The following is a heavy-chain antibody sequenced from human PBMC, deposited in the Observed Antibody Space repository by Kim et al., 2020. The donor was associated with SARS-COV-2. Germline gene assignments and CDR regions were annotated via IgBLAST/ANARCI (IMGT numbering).Heavy chain of an antibody. D-gene: IGHD3-10*01. CDR3: ARDADGSGTLIFHP. J-gene: IGHJ5*02. V-gene: IGHV3-21*01. Sequence: GGSLRLSCAVSGFTLRTYSMSWLRQAPGKGLEWVASISTDSSCRHYADSPKGRFTISRDNAENTLYLQMNSLRVEDTAVYYCARDADGSGTLIFHPWGQGTQVTVSS. CDR2: ISTDSSCR. CDR1: GFTLRTYS.